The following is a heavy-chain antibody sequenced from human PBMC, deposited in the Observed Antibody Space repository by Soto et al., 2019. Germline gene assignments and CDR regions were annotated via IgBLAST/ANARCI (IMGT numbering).Heavy chain of an antibody. J-gene: IGHJ4*02. CDR1: GFTFSNAW. CDR2: IKSKTDGGTT. D-gene: IGHD1-26*01. Sequence: EVQLVESGGGLVKPGGSLRLSCAASGFTFSNAWMSWVRQAPGKGLEWVGRIKSKTDGGTTDYAAPVKGRFTISRDDSKNTLYLQMNSLKTEDTAVYYCTPEIVGAIDDGLDYWGQGTLVTVSS. V-gene: IGHV3-15*01. CDR3: TPEIVGAIDDGLDY.